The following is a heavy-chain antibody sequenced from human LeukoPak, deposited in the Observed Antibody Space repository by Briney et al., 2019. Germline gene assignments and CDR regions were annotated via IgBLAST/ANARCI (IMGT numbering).Heavy chain of an antibody. D-gene: IGHD6-13*01. CDR2: ISGSGGTT. CDR1: GLTFSNFG. V-gene: IGHV3-23*01. Sequence: GGSLRLSCAASGLTFSNFGMSWVRQSPGRGLEWVSAISGSGGTTNYADSVRGRVTISRDNAKNSLYLQMNSLRAEDTAVYYCVRDRRSSSWYGDWFDPWGQGTLVTVSS. CDR3: VRDRRSSSWYGDWFDP. J-gene: IGHJ5*02.